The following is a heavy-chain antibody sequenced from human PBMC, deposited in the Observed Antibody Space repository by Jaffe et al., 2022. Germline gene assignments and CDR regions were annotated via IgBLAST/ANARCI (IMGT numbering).Heavy chain of an antibody. V-gene: IGHV4-59*01. D-gene: IGHD6-13*01. CDR3: ATDRAAGTNSFYYYMDV. CDR2: IYYTGTT. CDR1: GGSISSYY. J-gene: IGHJ6*03. Sequence: QVQLQESGPGLVKPSEPLSLTCAVSGGSISSYYWSWIRQPPGKGLEWIGYIYYTGTTTYNPSLKSRVTISVDTSKNDFSLRLTSVTAADTAVYYCATDRAAGTNSFYYYMDVWGKGTTVTVSS.